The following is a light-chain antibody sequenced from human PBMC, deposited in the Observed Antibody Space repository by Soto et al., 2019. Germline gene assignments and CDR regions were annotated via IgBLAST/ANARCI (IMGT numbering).Light chain of an antibody. CDR1: SSDVGGYNH. CDR2: DVN. J-gene: IGLJ1*01. CDR3: SSYTSSSTLYV. V-gene: IGLV2-14*01. Sequence: QSVLTQPASVSGSPGQSITISCTGTSSDVGGYNHVSWYQQHPDKAPKVMIYDVNNRPSGVSNRFSGSKSGNTASLTISGLRADDEADYYCSSYTSSSTLYVFGTGTQLTVL.